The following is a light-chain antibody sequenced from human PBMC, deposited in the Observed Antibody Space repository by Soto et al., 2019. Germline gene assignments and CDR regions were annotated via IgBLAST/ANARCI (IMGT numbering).Light chain of an antibody. CDR3: SSYTSSNTPYV. CDR1: SSDVGGYTF. CDR2: EVT. Sequence: QSVLTQPSSVCVSPGQSITISCTGSSSDVGGYTFVSWYQHHPGKAPKLILYEVTTRPSGVSSRFSGSKSGNTASLTISGLQADDEANYYCSSYTSSNTPYVFGTGTKVTVL. J-gene: IGLJ1*01. V-gene: IGLV2-14*01.